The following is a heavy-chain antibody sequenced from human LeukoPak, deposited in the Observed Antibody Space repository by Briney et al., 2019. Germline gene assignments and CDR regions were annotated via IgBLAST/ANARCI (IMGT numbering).Heavy chain of an antibody. D-gene: IGHD4-17*01. J-gene: IGHJ3*02. CDR2: INPNSGGT. V-gene: IGHV1-2*02. Sequence: ASVKVSCKASGYTFTGYYMHWVRQAPGQGLEWMGWINPNSGGTNYAQKFQGRVTKTRDTSISTAYMELSRLRSDDTAVYYCARNYGDYVGAFDIWGQGTMVTVSS. CDR3: ARNYGDYVGAFDI. CDR1: GYTFTGYY.